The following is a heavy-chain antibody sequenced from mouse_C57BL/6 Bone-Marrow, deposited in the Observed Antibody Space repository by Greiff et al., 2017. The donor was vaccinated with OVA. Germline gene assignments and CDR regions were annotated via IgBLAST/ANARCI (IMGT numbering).Heavy chain of an antibody. D-gene: IGHD1-1*01. Sequence: EVMLVESGGDLVKPGGSLKLSCAASGFTFSSYGMSWVRQTPDKRLEWVATISSGGSYTYYPDSVKGRFTISSDNAKNTLYLQMSSLKSEDTAMYYCARPLLLRFLFAYWGQGTLVTVSA. CDR1: GFTFSSYG. V-gene: IGHV5-6*01. CDR2: ISSGGSYT. CDR3: ARPLLLRFLFAY. J-gene: IGHJ3*01.